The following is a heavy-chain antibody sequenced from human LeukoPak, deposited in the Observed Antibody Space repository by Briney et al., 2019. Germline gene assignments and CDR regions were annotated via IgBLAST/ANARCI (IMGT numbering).Heavy chain of an antibody. V-gene: IGHV3-33*01. CDR2: IWYDGSNK. D-gene: IGHD1-26*01. CDR1: GFTFSSYG. J-gene: IGHJ5*02. CDR3: AREVGFDP. Sequence: SGGSLRLSCAASGFTFSSYGMHWVRQARGKGMEWVAVIWYDGSNKYYADSVKGRFTISRDNSKNTLYLQMNSLRAEDTAVYYCAREVGFDPWGQGTLVTVSS.